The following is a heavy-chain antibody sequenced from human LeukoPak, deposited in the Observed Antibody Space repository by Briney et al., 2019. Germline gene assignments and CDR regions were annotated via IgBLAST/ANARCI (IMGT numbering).Heavy chain of an antibody. Sequence: GGSLRLSCAASGFTFSNAWMSWVRQAPGKGLEWVGRIKSKTDGGTTDYAAPVKGRFTISRDDSKNTLYLQMNSLKTEDTAVYYCTTDSTRSGWYGRDYWGQGTLVTVSS. CDR2: IKSKTDGGTT. CDR1: GFTFSNAW. D-gene: IGHD6-19*01. V-gene: IGHV3-15*01. CDR3: TTDSTRSGWYGRDY. J-gene: IGHJ4*02.